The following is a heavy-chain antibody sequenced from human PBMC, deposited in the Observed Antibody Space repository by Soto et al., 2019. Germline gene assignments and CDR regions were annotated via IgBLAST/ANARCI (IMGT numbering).Heavy chain of an antibody. CDR3: VREMKELLEEYYFDY. Sequence: GGSLRLSCAASGFTFSSYGMHWVRQAPGKGLEWVAVISYDGSNKYYADSVKGRFTISRDNSKNTLYLQMNSLRAEDTAVYYCVREMKELLEEYYFDYWGQGTLVTVSS. J-gene: IGHJ4*02. V-gene: IGHV3-30*03. CDR1: GFTFSSYG. D-gene: IGHD1-26*01. CDR2: ISYDGSNK.